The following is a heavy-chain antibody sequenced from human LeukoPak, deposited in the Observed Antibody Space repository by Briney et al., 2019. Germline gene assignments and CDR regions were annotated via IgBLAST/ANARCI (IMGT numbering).Heavy chain of an antibody. J-gene: IGHJ4*02. V-gene: IGHV3-23*01. D-gene: IGHD3-22*01. Sequence: GGSLRLSCAASGFTFSSYGMSWVRQAPGKGLEWVSAISGSGGSTYYADSVKGRFTISRDNSKNTLYLQMNSLRAEDTAVYYCAKGGITMIVVVISYYFDYWGQGTLVTVSS. CDR1: GFTFSSYG. CDR2: ISGSGGST. CDR3: AKGGITMIVVVISYYFDY.